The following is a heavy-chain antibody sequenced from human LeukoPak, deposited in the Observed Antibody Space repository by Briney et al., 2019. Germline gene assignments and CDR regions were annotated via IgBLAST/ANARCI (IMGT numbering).Heavy chain of an antibody. CDR1: GFTFSSYG. V-gene: IGHV3-21*05. J-gene: IGHJ5*02. CDR2: ISSRSNYI. CDR3: AREMLMGWFDP. D-gene: IGHD2-8*01. Sequence: GGSLRLSCAASGFTFSSYGMHWVRQAPGKGLEWVSYISSRSNYIYYADSLKGRFTISRDNAKNSLYLHMNSLRAEDTAVYYCAREMLMGWFDPWGQGTLVTVSS.